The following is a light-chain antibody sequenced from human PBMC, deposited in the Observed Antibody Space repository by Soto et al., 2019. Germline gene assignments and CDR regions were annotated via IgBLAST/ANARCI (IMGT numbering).Light chain of an antibody. CDR2: STS. V-gene: IGLV7-43*01. Sequence: QAVVTQEPSLTVSPGGTVTLTCASSTGAVISGFYPNWFQQKPGQAPRALLYSTSNKHSWTPARFSGSLLGGKAALTLSGVQPEDEAEYYCLLYYGGAILFGGGTKVTVL. CDR1: TGAVISGFY. J-gene: IGLJ2*01. CDR3: LLYYGGAIL.